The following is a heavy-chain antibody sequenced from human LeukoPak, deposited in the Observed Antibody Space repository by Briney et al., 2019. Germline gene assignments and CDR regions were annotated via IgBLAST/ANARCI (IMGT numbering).Heavy chain of an antibody. CDR3: ASYSSGWPARSYDY. V-gene: IGHV3-66*01. D-gene: IGHD6-19*01. J-gene: IGHJ4*02. CDR2: IHAGEST. CDR1: GFTISSNY. Sequence: GGSLRLSCAASGFTISSNYMSWVRQPPGKGLEWVSVIHAGESTYYADSVKGRFTISRDNSKNTLYLQMNNLRVEDTAVYYCASYSSGWPARSYDYWGQGTLVTVSS.